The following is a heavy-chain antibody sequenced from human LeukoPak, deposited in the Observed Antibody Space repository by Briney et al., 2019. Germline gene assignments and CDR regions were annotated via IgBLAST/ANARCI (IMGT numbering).Heavy chain of an antibody. CDR3: AREADDYSNYYYYYGMDV. D-gene: IGHD4-11*01. J-gene: IGHJ6*02. CDR1: GSTLSRYT. V-gene: IGHV1-69*04. Sequence: SVKGSFKAFGSTLSRYTISWGRQAPGQRPEWIGKIIPILGIANYAQKFQGRVTITADKSTSTAYMELSSLRSEDTAVYYCAREADDYSNYYYYYGMDVWGQGTTVTVSS. CDR2: IIPILGIA.